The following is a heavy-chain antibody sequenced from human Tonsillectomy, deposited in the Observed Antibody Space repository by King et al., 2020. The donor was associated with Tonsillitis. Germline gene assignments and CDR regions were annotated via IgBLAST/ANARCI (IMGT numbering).Heavy chain of an antibody. CDR3: ARDVATTARVGGMDV. CDR2: INRGSTHI. J-gene: IGHJ6*02. CDR1: GFTFNTYD. Sequence: VQLVESGGGLVKPGGSLRLSCAASGFTFNTYDMNWVRQAPGKGLEWVSYINRGSTHIYYADLVKGRFTISRDNAKNLLYLQMNSLRAEDMAVYYCARDVATTARVGGMDVWGQGTTVTVSS. D-gene: IGHD1-1*01. V-gene: IGHV3-21*01.